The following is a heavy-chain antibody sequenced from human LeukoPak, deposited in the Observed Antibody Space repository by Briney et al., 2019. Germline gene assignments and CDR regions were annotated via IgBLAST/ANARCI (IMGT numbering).Heavy chain of an antibody. CDR3: ARVLDGYNDYYMDV. CDR2: IYYSGST. Sequence: SETLSLTCTVSGGSISSSSYYWGWIRQPPGKGLEWIGYIYYSGSTDYNPSLKSRVTISVDTSKNQFSLKLSSVTAADTAVYYCARVLDGYNDYYMDVWGKGTTVTVSS. J-gene: IGHJ6*03. CDR1: GGSISSSSYY. V-gene: IGHV4-61*05. D-gene: IGHD5-24*01.